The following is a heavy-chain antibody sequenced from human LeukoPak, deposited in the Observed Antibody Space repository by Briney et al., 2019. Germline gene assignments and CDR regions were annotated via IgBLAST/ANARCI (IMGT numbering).Heavy chain of an antibody. CDR3: ARRYYYDSSGYYWFDP. D-gene: IGHD3-22*01. J-gene: IGHJ5*02. CDR1: GYSFTGYW. V-gene: IGHV5-51*01. CDR2: IYPGDSDT. Sequence: GESLKISCKGTGYSFTGYWIGWVRQMPGKGLEWMGIIYPGDSDTRYSPSFQGQVTISADKSISTAYLQWSSLKASDTAMYYCARRYYYDSSGYYWFDPWGQGTLVTVSS.